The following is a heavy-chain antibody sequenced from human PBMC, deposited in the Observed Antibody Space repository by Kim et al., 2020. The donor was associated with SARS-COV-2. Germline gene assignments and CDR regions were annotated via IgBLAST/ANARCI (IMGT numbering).Heavy chain of an antibody. CDR1: GGSLSGYY. J-gene: IGHJ5*02. D-gene: IGHD2-2*02. V-gene: IGHV4-34*01. Sequence: SETLSLTCAVYGGSLSGYYWSWIRQPPGKGMEWIGEINHSGSTNYNPSLKSRVTISVDTSKNQFSLKLSSVTAADTAVYYGARHRQLLYPYNWFDPWGQGTLVTVSS. CDR3: ARHRQLLYPYNWFDP. CDR2: INHSGST.